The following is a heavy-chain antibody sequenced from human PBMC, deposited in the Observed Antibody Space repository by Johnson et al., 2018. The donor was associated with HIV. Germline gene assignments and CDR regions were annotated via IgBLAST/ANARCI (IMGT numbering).Heavy chain of an antibody. Sequence: EVQLVESGGGVVRPGGSLRLSCAASGFSFDDYDMSWVRQAPGKGLEWVSGIYWTGGRTSYADSVKGRFTISRDNAKNSLYLQMDSLRAEDTALYYCARDRKYNFWSGYDTWGQGTMVSVSS. CDR2: IYWTGGRT. D-gene: IGHD3-3*01. CDR1: GFSFDDYD. J-gene: IGHJ3*01. V-gene: IGHV3-20*04. CDR3: ARDRKYNFWSGYDT.